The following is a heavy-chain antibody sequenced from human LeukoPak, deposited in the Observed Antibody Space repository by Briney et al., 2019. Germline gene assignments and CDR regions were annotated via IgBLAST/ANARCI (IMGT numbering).Heavy chain of an antibody. CDR2: IYTSERT. CDR3: ARDMGYSGSYGSLDV. CDR1: GASISGSGYY. D-gene: IGHD1-26*01. Sequence: SETLSLTCTVSGASISGSGYYWTWIRQPAGKGLEWIGRIYTSERTNYNPSLESRVTISMDTSQNQFSLRLNSVTAADTALYYCARDMGYSGSYGSLDVWGKGTTVTISS. J-gene: IGHJ6*04. V-gene: IGHV4-61*02.